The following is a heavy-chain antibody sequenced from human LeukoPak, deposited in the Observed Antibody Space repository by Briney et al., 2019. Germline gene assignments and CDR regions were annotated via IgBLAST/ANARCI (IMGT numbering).Heavy chain of an antibody. Sequence: SQTLSLTCTVSGGSISSGDYYWSWIRQPPGKGLEWIGYISYSGTPYYNPSLNSRVTISLDTSKNQFSLRLNSVTAADTAMYYCARDRYGDFEDYWGQGTLVTVSS. D-gene: IGHD4-17*01. J-gene: IGHJ4*02. CDR2: ISYSGTP. CDR3: ARDRYGDFEDY. CDR1: GGSISSGDYY. V-gene: IGHV4-30-4*08.